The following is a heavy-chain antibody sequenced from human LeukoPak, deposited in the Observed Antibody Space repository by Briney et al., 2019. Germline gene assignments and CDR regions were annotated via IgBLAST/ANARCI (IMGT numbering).Heavy chain of an antibody. Sequence: ASVKVSCKASGGTFSSYAISWVRQVPGQGLEGMGRIIPILGIANYAQKFQGRVTITADKSTSTAYMELSSLRSEDTAVYYCARGYRNWNDGSWFDPWGQGTLVTVSS. J-gene: IGHJ5*02. D-gene: IGHD1-1*01. CDR2: IIPILGIA. CDR1: GGTFSSYA. V-gene: IGHV1-69*04. CDR3: ARGYRNWNDGSWFDP.